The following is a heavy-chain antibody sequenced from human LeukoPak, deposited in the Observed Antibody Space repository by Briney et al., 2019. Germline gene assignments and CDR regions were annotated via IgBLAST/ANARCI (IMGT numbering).Heavy chain of an antibody. Sequence: PGGSLRLSCAASGFTVSYNYIYWVRQAPGKGLEWVSVIYSGGSTYYADSVKGRFTISRHNSRNTVYLQMNSLRAEDTAIYYCARGGAITVVRGIIYGLDVWGQGTTVTVSS. CDR3: ARGGAITVVRGIIYGLDV. CDR2: IYSGGST. J-gene: IGHJ6*02. V-gene: IGHV3-53*04. CDR1: GFTVSYNY. D-gene: IGHD3-10*01.